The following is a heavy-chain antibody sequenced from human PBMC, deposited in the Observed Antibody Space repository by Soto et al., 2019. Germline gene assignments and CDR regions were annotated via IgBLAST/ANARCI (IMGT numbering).Heavy chain of an antibody. D-gene: IGHD1-26*01. J-gene: IGHJ4*02. V-gene: IGHV3-30-3*01. CDR3: AREPLREGRGPPDY. CDR2: ISYDGSNK. Sequence: GGSLRLSCAASGFTFSSYAMHWVRQAPGKGLEWVAVISYDGSNKYYADSVKGRFTISRDNSKNTLYLQMNSLRAEDTAVYYCAREPLREGRGPPDYWGQGTLVTVSS. CDR1: GFTFSSYA.